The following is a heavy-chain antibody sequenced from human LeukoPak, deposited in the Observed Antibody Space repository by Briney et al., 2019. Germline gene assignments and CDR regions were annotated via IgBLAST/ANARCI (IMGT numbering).Heavy chain of an antibody. J-gene: IGHJ3*02. CDR3: AKDMTAMASDDAFDI. CDR2: ISWNSGSI. V-gene: IGHV3-9*01. D-gene: IGHD5-18*01. CDR1: GFTFDDYA. Sequence: PGGSLRLSCAASGFTFDDYAMHWVRQAPGKGLEWVSGISWNSGSIGYADSVKGRFTISRDNAKNSLYLQMNSLRAEDTALYYCAKDMTAMASDDAFDIWGQGTMVTVSS.